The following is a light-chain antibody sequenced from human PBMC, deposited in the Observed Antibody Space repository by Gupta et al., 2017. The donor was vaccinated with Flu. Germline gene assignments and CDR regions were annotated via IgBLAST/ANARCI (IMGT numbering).Light chain of an antibody. J-gene: IGLJ3*02. CDR1: ALPKHY. V-gene: IGLV3-25*03. CDR2: KDT. Sequence: PGQTAKMSCYGDALPKHYAYWYQKKPGQAPLLLIFKDTERPSGIPGRISGSTFGTAVTLTITGVQPEDEADYYCFSSDSRGTWVFGGGTKLTVL. CDR3: FSSDSRGTWV.